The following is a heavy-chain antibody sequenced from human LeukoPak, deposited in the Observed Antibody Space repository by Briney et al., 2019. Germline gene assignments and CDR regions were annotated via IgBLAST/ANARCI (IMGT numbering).Heavy chain of an antibody. V-gene: IGHV3-21*01. J-gene: IGHJ5*02. Sequence: GGSLRLSCAASGLTFSRYSMNWVRQAPGKGLEWVSSISYSSSYIYYADSVKGRCTISRDNAKNSLYLQMNSLRAADTAVYYCAAQSSTSGWFDLWGQGNLVTVSS. CDR2: ISYSSSYI. D-gene: IGHD6-6*01. CDR1: GLTFSRYS. CDR3: AAQSSTSGWFDL.